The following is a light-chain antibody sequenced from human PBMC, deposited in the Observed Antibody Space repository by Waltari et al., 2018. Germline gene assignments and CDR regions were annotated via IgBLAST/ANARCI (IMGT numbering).Light chain of an antibody. CDR1: QSVSSG. CDR3: QQYNNWPLT. J-gene: IGKJ1*01. CDR2: AAS. Sequence: EMVMTQSPATLSVSPGERATLSCRASQSVSSGLAWYQQKSGQAPRLLSSAASTRATGIPARFNGGGSGKEFTLTISSLQSGDSAVYYCQQYNNWPLTFGQGTKVEIK. V-gene: IGKV3-15*01.